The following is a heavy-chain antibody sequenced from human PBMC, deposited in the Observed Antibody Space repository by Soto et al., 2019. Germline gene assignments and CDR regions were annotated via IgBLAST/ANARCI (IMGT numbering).Heavy chain of an antibody. J-gene: IGHJ4*02. CDR1: GFTFSSYW. Sequence: EVQLVESGGGLVQPGGSLRLSCAASGFTFSSYWMSWVRQAPGKGLEWVANIKQDGSEKYYVDSVKGRFTISRDNAKNSLYLQMNSLRAEDTAVYYCAREYYYDSSGYYYGGVFFAYWGQGTLVTVSS. CDR3: AREYYYDSSGYYYGGVFFAY. CDR2: IKQDGSEK. V-gene: IGHV3-7*01. D-gene: IGHD3-22*01.